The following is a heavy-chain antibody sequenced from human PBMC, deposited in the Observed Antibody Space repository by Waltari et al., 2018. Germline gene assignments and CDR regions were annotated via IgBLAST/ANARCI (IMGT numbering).Heavy chain of an antibody. CDR1: GFSLNRSS. CDR2: ISWSDDKT. V-gene: IGHV3-48*01. Sequence: EVRLVQSGGDLVQPGGSLSLPCAVSGFSLNRSSMIWVRQTPERGLEWVSYISWSDDKTEYADSVRGRFTISRDIARNSVSLQMKNLKVEDTAMYYCARELGGSAAGTDHWGQGSMVFVSS. J-gene: IGHJ1*01. D-gene: IGHD2-2*01. CDR3: ARELGGSAAGTDH.